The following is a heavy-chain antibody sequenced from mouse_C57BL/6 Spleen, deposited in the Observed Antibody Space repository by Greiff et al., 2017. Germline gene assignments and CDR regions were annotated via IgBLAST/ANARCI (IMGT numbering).Heavy chain of an antibody. Sequence: EVQLVESGGGLVQPKGSLKLSCAASGFSFNTYAMNWVRQAPGKGLEWVARIRSKSNNYATYYADSVKDRFTISRDDSESMLYLQMNNLKTEDTAMYYCVREGLLPAWFAYWGQGTLVTVSA. CDR2: IRSKSNNYAT. CDR3: VREGLLPAWFAY. CDR1: GFSFNTYA. J-gene: IGHJ3*01. D-gene: IGHD2-3*01. V-gene: IGHV10-1*01.